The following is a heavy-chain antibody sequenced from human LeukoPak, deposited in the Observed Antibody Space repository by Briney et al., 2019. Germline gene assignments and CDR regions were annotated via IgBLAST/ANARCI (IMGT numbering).Heavy chain of an antibody. Sequence: ASVKVSCKPSGYTFTGYYMHWVRQAPGQGLEWMGWINPYTVGTNYAQKFRGRVTMTSDTSLSTAYMEVTRLTSDDTAIYYCARGKMVAAPSDYFDYWGQGTLVTVSS. J-gene: IGHJ4*02. CDR1: GYTFTGYY. D-gene: IGHD2-15*01. CDR2: INPYTVGT. V-gene: IGHV1-2*02. CDR3: ARGKMVAAPSDYFDY.